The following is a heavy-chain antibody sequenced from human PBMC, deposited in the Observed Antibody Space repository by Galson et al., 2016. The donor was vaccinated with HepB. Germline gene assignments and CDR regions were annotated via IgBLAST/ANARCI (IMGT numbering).Heavy chain of an antibody. CDR1: GFTFIIYY. D-gene: IGHD3-22*01. Sequence: SLRLSCAASGFTFIIYYMHWARRAPGRGLEFVSAISSDGGTTYYADSVRGRFTISRDNAKNSLYLQMNSLRAEDTALYYCARHGSSGYYPLYYYYAMDVWGQGTTVTVSS. V-gene: IGHV3-64*04. J-gene: IGHJ6*02. CDR2: ISSDGGTT. CDR3: ARHGSSGYYPLYYYYAMDV.